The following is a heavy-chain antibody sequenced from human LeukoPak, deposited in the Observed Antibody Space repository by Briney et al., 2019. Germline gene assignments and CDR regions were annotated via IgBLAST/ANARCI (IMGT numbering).Heavy chain of an antibody. J-gene: IGHJ6*02. CDR1: VYTFTGYF. Sequence: GASVKVSRKASVYTFTGYFMHWVRQAPGQGLACVGWINPNRGGTNYAQKFQGRVTMTRDTSISTAYMELSRLRSDDTAVYYSAILTAVPGTSYYGMDVWGQGTTVTVSS. V-gene: IGHV1-2*02. CDR2: INPNRGGT. D-gene: IGHD6-19*01. CDR3: AILTAVPGTSYYGMDV.